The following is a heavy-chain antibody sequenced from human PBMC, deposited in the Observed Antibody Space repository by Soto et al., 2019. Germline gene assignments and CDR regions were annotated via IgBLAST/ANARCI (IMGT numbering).Heavy chain of an antibody. Sequence: EVQLLESGGGLVQPGGSLRLSCAASGFTFSNYEMNWVRQAPGRGLEWVSGVTGSGSNTYYADSVKGRFTISRDNSQNTLYLQANSLRAEDTALYYVVTAITVPKGAFDFWGQGTMLTVSS. CDR2: VTGSGSNT. D-gene: IGHD4-17*01. V-gene: IGHV3-23*01. CDR3: VTAITVPKGAFDF. J-gene: IGHJ3*01. CDR1: GFTFSNYE.